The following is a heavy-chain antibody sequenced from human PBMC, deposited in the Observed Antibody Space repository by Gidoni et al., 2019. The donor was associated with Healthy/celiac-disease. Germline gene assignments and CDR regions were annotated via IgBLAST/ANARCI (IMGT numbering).Heavy chain of an antibody. V-gene: IGHV4-34*01. J-gene: IGHJ1*01. CDR1: GGSFSAYY. D-gene: IGHD4-17*01. CDR2: INHSGST. CDR3: ARVGYGVAQH. Sequence: QVQLQQWGAGLLKPSETLSLTCAVYGGSFSAYYWSWIRQPPGKGLEWIGEINHSGSTNYNPSLKSRVTISVDTSKNQFSLKLSSVTAADTAVYYCARVGYGVAQHWGQGTLVTVSS.